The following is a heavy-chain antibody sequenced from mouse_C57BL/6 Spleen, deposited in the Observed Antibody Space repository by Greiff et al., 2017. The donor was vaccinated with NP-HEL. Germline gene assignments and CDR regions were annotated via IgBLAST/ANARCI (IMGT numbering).Heavy chain of an antibody. J-gene: IGHJ3*01. V-gene: IGHV1-52*01. CDR3: AREDYYGSSSYFAY. CDR1: GYTFTSYW. Sequence: QVQLQQPGAELVRPGSSVKLSCKASGYTFTSYWMHWVKQRPIQGLEWIGNIDPSDSETHYNQKFKDKATLTVDTSSSTAYMQLSSLTSEDSAVYYCAREDYYGSSSYFAYWGQGTLVTVSA. CDR2: IDPSDSET. D-gene: IGHD1-1*01.